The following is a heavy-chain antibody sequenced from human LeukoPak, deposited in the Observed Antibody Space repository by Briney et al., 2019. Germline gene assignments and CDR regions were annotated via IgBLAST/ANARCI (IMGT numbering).Heavy chain of an antibody. CDR1: GFTFSTYW. CDR2: IKSDGSAI. CDR3: ARVGGRGSIGGDC. J-gene: IGHJ4*02. Sequence: GGSLRLSCAASGFTFSTYWMHWVRQAPGKGLVWVSRIKSDGSAITYADFVKGRFTVSRDNAKNTLYLQMSSLRAEDTAMYFCARVGGRGSIGGDCWGQGTALTVSP. V-gene: IGHV3-74*03. D-gene: IGHD3-10*01.